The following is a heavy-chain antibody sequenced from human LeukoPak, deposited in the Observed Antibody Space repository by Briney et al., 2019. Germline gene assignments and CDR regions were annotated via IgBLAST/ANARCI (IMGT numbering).Heavy chain of an antibody. D-gene: IGHD3-22*01. CDR1: GFTFSSYA. Sequence: GRSLRLSCAASGFTFSSYAMHWVRQAPGKGLEWVSGISWNSGSIGYADSVKGRFTISRDNAKNSLYLQMNSLRAEDMALYYCAKGSSGYYYDAFDIWGQGTMVTVSS. CDR3: AKGSSGYYYDAFDI. J-gene: IGHJ3*02. CDR2: ISWNSGSI. V-gene: IGHV3-9*03.